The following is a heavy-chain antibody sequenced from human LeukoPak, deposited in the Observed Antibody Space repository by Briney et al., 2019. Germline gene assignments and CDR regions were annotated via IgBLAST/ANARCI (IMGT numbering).Heavy chain of an antibody. CDR2: IKQDGSEI. V-gene: IGHV3-7*01. CDR1: GFTFRSYW. J-gene: IGHJ1*01. D-gene: IGHD1-14*01. Sequence: HPGGSLRLSCAASGFTFRSYWMSWVRQAPGKGLEWVANIKQDGSEIYYVDSVKGRFTISRDNAKNSLHLQMNSLRVEDTAVYYCARDRYFQYWGQGTVVTVSS. CDR3: ARDRYFQY.